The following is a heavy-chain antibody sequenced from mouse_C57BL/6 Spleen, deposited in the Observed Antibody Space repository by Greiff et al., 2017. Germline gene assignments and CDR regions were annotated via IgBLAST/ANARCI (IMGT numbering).Heavy chain of an antibody. Sequence: QVQLQQPGAELVMPGASVKLSCKASGYTFTSYWMHWVKQRPGQGLEWIGEIDPSDSYTNYNQKFKGKSTVTVDKSSSTAYMQLSSLTSEDSAVYYCARRGSYYSNSDWYFDVWGTGTTVTVSS. CDR2: IDPSDSYT. D-gene: IGHD2-5*01. J-gene: IGHJ1*03. CDR3: ARRGSYYSNSDWYFDV. V-gene: IGHV1-69*01. CDR1: GYTFTSYW.